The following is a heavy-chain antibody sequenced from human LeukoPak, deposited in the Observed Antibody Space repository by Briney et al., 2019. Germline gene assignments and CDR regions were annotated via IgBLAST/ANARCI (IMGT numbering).Heavy chain of an antibody. V-gene: IGHV3-7*01. J-gene: IGHJ4*02. D-gene: IGHD5-18*01. Sequence: GGSLRLSCTASGFTFSSYWMSWVRQAPGKGLEWVANIKKDGSEKYYVDSVKGRFTISRDNAKTSLYLQMNSLRAEDTAVFYCARHLSGVTGYTYGRGIDYWGQGTLVTVSS. CDR1: GFTFSSYW. CDR2: IKKDGSEK. CDR3: ARHLSGVTGYTYGRGIDY.